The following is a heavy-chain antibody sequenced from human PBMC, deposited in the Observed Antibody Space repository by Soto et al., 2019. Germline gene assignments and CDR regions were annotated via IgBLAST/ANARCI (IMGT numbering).Heavy chain of an antibody. V-gene: IGHV1-24*01. CDR3: ARDLIMVQGGWIDP. CDR2: FDPDLGEP. CDR1: GNSLSRLA. Sequence: ASVKVSCKVSGNSLSRLAVHWVRQSPVKGLEWMGGFDPDLGEPVDARKFQGRLIKTEDRSKNQFSLRLSSVTAADTAVYYCARDLIMVQGGWIDPWGQGTLVTVSS. J-gene: IGHJ5*02. D-gene: IGHD3-10*01.